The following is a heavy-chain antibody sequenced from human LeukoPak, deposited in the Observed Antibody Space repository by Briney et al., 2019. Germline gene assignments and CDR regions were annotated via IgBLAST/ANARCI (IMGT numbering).Heavy chain of an antibody. J-gene: IGHJ4*02. D-gene: IGHD2-2*01. CDR2: IHYSGST. CDR3: ARAGADKSSWYFFDS. V-gene: IGHV4-30-4*01. Sequence: PSETLSLTCTVSGDSISSGDHYWSWIRQPPGKGLEWIGYIHYSGSTYYNPSLKSRLIMSVDMSKNQFSLSLNSLTAADSAVYYGARAGADKSSWYFFDSWGQGSLFTVS. CDR1: GDSISSGDHY.